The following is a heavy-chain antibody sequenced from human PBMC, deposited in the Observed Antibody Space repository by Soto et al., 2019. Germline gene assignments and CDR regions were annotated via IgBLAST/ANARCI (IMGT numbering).Heavy chain of an antibody. V-gene: IGHV1-3*01. CDR3: ATAGPYGDYVYLYHHGLYA. CDR1: GYTCTSYA. Sequence: ASVKVSCKASGYTCTSYAMHWVRQAPGQRLEWMGWINAGNGNTKYSQKFQGRVTITRDTSASTAYMELSSLRSEDTAVYYCATAGPYGDYVYLYHHGLYAWGQGTLVTV. CDR2: INAGNGNT. J-gene: IGHJ5*02. D-gene: IGHD4-17*01.